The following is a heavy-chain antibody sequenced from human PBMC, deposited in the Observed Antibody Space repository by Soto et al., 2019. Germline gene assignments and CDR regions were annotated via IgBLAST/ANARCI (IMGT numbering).Heavy chain of an antibody. CDR3: ATDGSVLSPVEYYFDL. V-gene: IGHV3-30*04. CDR2: QSFRGRNY. J-gene: IGHJ4*02. CDR1: GFTFSNYA. Sequence: VQLVESGGGVVQPGTSLRLSCVASGFTFSNYALHWVRQAPGKGLEWVGVQSFRGRNYYYADSVKGRFTISRDDSKNTLFLPMNSLRPEDTAVYYCATDGSVLSPVEYYFDLWGQGTLVTVSS. D-gene: IGHD3-10*01.